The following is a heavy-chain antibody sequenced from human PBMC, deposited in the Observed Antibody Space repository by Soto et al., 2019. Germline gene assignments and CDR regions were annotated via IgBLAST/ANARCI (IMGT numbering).Heavy chain of an antibody. CDR3: ARDQYDILTGPNY. Sequence: GGSLRLSCAASGFTFGGYALHWVRQAPGKGLERVAVISYDGSNKYYADSVKGRFTISRDNSKNTLYLQMNGLRPEDAAVYYCARDQYDILTGPNYWGQGTLVTVSS. D-gene: IGHD3-9*01. J-gene: IGHJ4*02. CDR1: GFTFGGYA. V-gene: IGHV3-30-3*01. CDR2: ISYDGSNK.